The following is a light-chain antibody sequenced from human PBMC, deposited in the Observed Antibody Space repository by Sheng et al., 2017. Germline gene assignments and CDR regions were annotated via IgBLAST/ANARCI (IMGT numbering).Light chain of an antibody. Sequence: DIQMTQSPSSLSASVGDRVTITCRASQGISSYLAWYQQKPGKAPKLLIYAASTLQSGVPSRFSGSGSGTEFTLTISSLQPDDFATYYCQQYYSYSGTFGQGTKVEIK. CDR1: QGISSY. CDR2: AAS. V-gene: IGKV1-9*01. CDR3: QQYYSYSGT. J-gene: IGKJ1*01.